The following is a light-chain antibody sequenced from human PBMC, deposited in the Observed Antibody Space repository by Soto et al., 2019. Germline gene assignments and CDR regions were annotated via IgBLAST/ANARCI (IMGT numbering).Light chain of an antibody. CDR1: QSISSW. J-gene: IGKJ1*01. Sequence: DIQMTQSPSTLSASVGDRVTITCRASQSISSWLAWYQQKPGKAPKLLIYDASSLESGVPSRFSGSGSGTEFTLTFSSLQPDDFATYYCQQYNSYSWTFGQGTKVGLK. CDR2: DAS. V-gene: IGKV1-5*01. CDR3: QQYNSYSWT.